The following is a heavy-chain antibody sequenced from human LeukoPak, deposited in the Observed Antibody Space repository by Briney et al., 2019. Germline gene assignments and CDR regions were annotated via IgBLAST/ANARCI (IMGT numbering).Heavy chain of an antibody. J-gene: IGHJ4*02. CDR3: ARDLTGTDDY. CDR2: ISSSSSYI. Sequence: GGSLLLSCAASGFTLSSYSMNWVRQAPGKGLEWVSSISSSSSYIYYADSVKGRFTISRDNAKNSLYLQMNSLRAEDTAVYYCARDLTGTDDYWGQGTLVTVSS. CDR1: GFTLSSYS. D-gene: IGHD1-20*01. V-gene: IGHV3-21*01.